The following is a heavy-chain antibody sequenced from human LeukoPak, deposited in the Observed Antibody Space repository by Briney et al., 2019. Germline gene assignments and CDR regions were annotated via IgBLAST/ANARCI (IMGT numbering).Heavy chain of an antibody. CDR3: ARGGPYYYDSSSFDY. V-gene: IGHV3-53*01. D-gene: IGHD3-22*01. Sequence: PGGSLRLSCVVSGFTFSDYHMSWVRQAPGKGLEWVSVIYSGGSTYYADSVKGRFTISRDNSKNTLYLQMNSLRAEDTAVYYCARGGPYYYDSSSFDYWGQGTLVTVSS. J-gene: IGHJ4*02. CDR2: IYSGGST. CDR1: GFTFSDYH.